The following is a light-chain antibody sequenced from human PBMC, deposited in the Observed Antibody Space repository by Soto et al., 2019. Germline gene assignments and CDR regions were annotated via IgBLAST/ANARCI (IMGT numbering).Light chain of an antibody. CDR2: GVS. CDR1: ENVRTF. CDR3: QQYHNTPIT. J-gene: IGKJ5*01. V-gene: IGKV3-20*01. Sequence: VLTQSPATLSLSPGERATLSCRASENVRTFVDWYQQKPGQAPRLLIYGVSSRAAGIPDRFSGSGSGTDFTLTINRLEPEDFAVYYCQQYHNTPITFGQGTRLENK.